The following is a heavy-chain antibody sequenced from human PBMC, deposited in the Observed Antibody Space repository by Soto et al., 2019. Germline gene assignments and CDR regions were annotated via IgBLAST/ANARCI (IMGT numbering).Heavy chain of an antibody. J-gene: IGHJ4*02. Sequence: ASVKVSCKASGYTFTSYGISWVRQAPGQGLEWMGWISAYNGNTNYAQKLQGRVTMTTDTSTSTAYMELRSLRSDDTAVYYCARDLRGPSILIAARFDYWGQGTLVTVSS. CDR3: ARDLRGPSILIAARFDY. CDR1: GYTFTSYG. D-gene: IGHD6-6*01. V-gene: IGHV1-18*01. CDR2: ISAYNGNT.